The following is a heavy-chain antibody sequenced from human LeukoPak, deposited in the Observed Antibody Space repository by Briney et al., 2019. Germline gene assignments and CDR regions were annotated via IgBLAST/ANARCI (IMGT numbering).Heavy chain of an antibody. CDR3: ARDRHDYTHYFDY. CDR1: GFTFSSYS. Sequence: QPGGSLRVYCAASGFTFSSYSMNWVRQAPGKGLEWVANIKQDGSEKYYVDSVKGRFTISRDNAKNSLYPQMNSLRAEDTAVYYCARDRHDYTHYFDYWGQGTLVTVSS. V-gene: IGHV3-7*01. D-gene: IGHD4-11*01. J-gene: IGHJ4*02. CDR2: IKQDGSEK.